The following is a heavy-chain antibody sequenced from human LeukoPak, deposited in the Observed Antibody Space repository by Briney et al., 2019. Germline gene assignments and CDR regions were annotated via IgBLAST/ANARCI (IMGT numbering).Heavy chain of an antibody. J-gene: IGHJ4*02. Sequence: SETLSLTCAVYGGSFSGYYWSWTRQPPGKGLEWIGEINHSGSTNYNPSLKSRVTISVDTSKNQFSLKLSSVTAADTAVYYCPRGLAKGVDYWGQGTLVTVSS. CDR3: PRGLAKGVDY. CDR2: INHSGST. V-gene: IGHV4-34*01. D-gene: IGHD3-16*01. CDR1: GGSFSGYY.